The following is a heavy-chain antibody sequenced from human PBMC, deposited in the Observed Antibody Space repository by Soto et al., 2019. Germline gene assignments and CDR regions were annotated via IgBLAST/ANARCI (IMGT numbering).Heavy chain of an antibody. Sequence: PGGSLRLSCAASGFTFSSYGMHWVRQAPGKGLEWVAVISCAGGNTYYADSVKGRFTISRDNSKNTLSLQMNSLRAEDTAVYYCAKARGSSTPAPGSYWGKGTQVTSPQ. CDR2: ISCAGGNT. D-gene: IGHD2-2*01. J-gene: IGHJ1*01. CDR1: GFTFSSYG. V-gene: IGHV3-30*18. CDR3: AKARGSSTPAPGSY.